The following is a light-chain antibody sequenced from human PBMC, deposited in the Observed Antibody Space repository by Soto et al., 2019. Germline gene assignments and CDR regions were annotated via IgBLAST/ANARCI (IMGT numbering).Light chain of an antibody. Sequence: EIVLTQSPGNLSLSPGESATLSCRASQSVSSSQVAWYQQKPGQAPRLLIYGASSRATGIPDRFSGVGSETDFTLTIIRLEPEDSAVYYCKQYATAPHTFGQGTKMEIK. CDR1: QSVSSSQ. J-gene: IGKJ2*01. CDR3: KQYATAPHT. V-gene: IGKV3-20*01. CDR2: GAS.